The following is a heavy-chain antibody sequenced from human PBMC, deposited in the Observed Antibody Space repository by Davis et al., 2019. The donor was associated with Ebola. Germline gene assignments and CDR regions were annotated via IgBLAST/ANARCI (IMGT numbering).Heavy chain of an antibody. J-gene: IGHJ3*02. CDR1: GYSFTSYW. D-gene: IGHD3-3*01. CDR2: IFPGDSDT. CDR3: ARNMGVALGDAFDI. V-gene: IGHV5-51*01. Sequence: KVSCKASGYSFTSYWIVWVRQMPGKGLECMGIIFPGDSDTRYSPSFQGQVTISADKSISTAYLQWSSLKASDTAMFYCARNMGVALGDAFDIWGQGTMVTVS.